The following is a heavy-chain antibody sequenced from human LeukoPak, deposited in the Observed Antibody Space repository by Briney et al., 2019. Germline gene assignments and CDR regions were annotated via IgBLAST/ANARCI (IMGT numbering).Heavy chain of an antibody. CDR3: ARDQEGFDY. CDR2: INPSDGTT. V-gene: IGHV1-46*01. J-gene: IGHJ4*02. Sequence: ASVKVSCKASGGTFSSYAISWVRQAPGQGLEWMGIINPSDGTTRYAQKFQGRVTMTRDTSTSTVYMELSSLRSEDTAVYYCARDQEGFDYWGQGTLVTVSS. CDR1: GGTFSSYA.